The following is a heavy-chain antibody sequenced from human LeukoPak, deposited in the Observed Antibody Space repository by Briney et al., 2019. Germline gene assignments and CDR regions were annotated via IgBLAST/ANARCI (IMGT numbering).Heavy chain of an antibody. V-gene: IGHV1-18*01. CDR1: GYTFTNYG. CDR2: ISAYNANT. J-gene: IGHJ4*02. D-gene: IGHD3-22*01. CDR3: ARSHSGSLRAPFDY. Sequence: ASVKVSCKSSGYTFTNYGIIWVRQAPGQGLEWMGWISAYNANTNYPQKVQGRVTLTTDTSKSTAYMELRRLTSDDTAVYYCARSHSGSLRAPFDYWGQGTLVTVSS.